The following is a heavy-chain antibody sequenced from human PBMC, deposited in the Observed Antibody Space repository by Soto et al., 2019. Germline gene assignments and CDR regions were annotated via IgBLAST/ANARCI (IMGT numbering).Heavy chain of an antibody. CDR3: ARHGWDDDY. Sequence: LGESLKISCKCSGYSFTSYWISWVRQMPGKGLEWMGRIDPSDSYTNYSPSFQGHVTISADKSISTAYLQWSSLEASDTAMYYCARHGWDDDYWGQGTLVTVSS. J-gene: IGHJ4*02. V-gene: IGHV5-10-1*01. CDR2: IDPSDSYT. CDR1: GYSFTSYW. D-gene: IGHD6-19*01.